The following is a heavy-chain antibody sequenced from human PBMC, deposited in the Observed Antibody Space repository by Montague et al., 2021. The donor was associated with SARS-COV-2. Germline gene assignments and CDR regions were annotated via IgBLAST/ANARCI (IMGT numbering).Heavy chain of an antibody. CDR2: IYYSGST. D-gene: IGHD3-3*01. Sequence: SETRSLTCTVSGGSVSSYYWSWIRQSPGKGLQWLGYIYYSGSTDYNPSLKSRVTMSVDTSKNQLSLRLNSVTTADTAVYFCAGAGGFYDYWSGYSSSAGFFDPWGQGILVTVSS. J-gene: IGHJ5*02. CDR1: GGSVSSYY. V-gene: IGHV4-59*02. CDR3: AGAGGFYDYWSGYSSSAGFFDP.